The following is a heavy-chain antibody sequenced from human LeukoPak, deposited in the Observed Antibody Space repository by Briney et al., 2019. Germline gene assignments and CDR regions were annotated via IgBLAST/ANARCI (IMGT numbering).Heavy chain of an antibody. Sequence: SETLSLTCTVSGSSISSSSYYWGWIRQPPGKGLEWIGTMYYSESSYCNPSLKTRVTISVDTSKNQFSLKLSSVTAADTAVYYCARRRAATIDYWGQGTLVTVSS. J-gene: IGHJ4*02. CDR1: GSSISSSSYY. CDR2: MYYSESS. CDR3: ARRRAATIDY. V-gene: IGHV4-39*01. D-gene: IGHD6-25*01.